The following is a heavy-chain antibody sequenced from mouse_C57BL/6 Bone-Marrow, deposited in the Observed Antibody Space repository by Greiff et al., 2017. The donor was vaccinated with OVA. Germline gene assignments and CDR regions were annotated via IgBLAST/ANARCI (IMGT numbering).Heavy chain of an antibody. V-gene: IGHV5-12*01. J-gene: IGHJ4*01. CDR2: ISNGGGST. CDR1: GFTFSDYY. Sequence: EVNVVESGGGLVQPGGSLKLSCAASGFTFSDYYMYWVRQTPEKRLEWVAYISNGGGSTYYPDTVKGRFTISRDNAKNTLYLQMSRLKSEDTAMYYCARQLRAMDYWGQGTSVTVSS. D-gene: IGHD3-2*02. CDR3: ARQLRAMDY.